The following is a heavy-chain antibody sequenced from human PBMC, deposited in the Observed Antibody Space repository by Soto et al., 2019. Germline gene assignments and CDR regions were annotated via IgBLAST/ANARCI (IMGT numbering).Heavy chain of an antibody. CDR2: ISAYNGNT. D-gene: IGHD4-17*01. V-gene: IGHV1-18*01. Sequence: SVKVSCKASGYTFTSYGIGWVRQTPGQGLEWMGWISAYNGNTNYAQKLQGRVTMTTDTSTSTAYMELRSLRSDDTAVYYCARDPKLMTTVMGWFDPWGQGTLVTVSS. CDR3: ARDPKLMTTVMGWFDP. J-gene: IGHJ5*02. CDR1: GYTFTSYG.